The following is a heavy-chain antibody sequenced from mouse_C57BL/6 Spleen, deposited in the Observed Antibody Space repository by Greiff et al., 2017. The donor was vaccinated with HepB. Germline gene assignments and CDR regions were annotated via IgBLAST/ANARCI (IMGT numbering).Heavy chain of an antibody. CDR1: GYTFTSYT. CDR2: INPSSGYT. Sequence: QVQLQQSGAELARPGASVKMSCKASGYTFTSYTMHWVKQRPGQGLEWIGYINPSSGYTKYNQKFKDKATLTADKSSSTAYMQLSSLTSEDSAVYYCARDYDYDVGFAYWGQGTLVTVSA. CDR3: ARDYDYDVGFAY. D-gene: IGHD2-4*01. J-gene: IGHJ3*01. V-gene: IGHV1-4*01.